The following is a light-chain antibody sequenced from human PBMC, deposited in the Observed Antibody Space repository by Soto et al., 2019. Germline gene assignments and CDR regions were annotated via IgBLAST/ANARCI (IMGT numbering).Light chain of an antibody. CDR3: QQVDDYPFT. Sequence: AIQLTQSPSSLSASVGDSVTITCRASQGISSALAWYQQIPGRAPKLLIYDASSLESGVPSRFSGSRSGTDFTLTVSRLQPEDFATYYCQQVDDYPFTFGPGTKVDIK. V-gene: IGKV1D-13*01. J-gene: IGKJ3*01. CDR2: DAS. CDR1: QGISSA.